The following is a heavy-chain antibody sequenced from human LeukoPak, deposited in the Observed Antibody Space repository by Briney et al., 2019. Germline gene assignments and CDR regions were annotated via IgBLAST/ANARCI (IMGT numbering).Heavy chain of an antibody. CDR3: ARDDESTADYGDYYYGMDV. V-gene: IGHV1-69*13. D-gene: IGHD4-17*01. Sequence: GASVKVSCKASGYTFTGYYMHWVRQAPGQGLEWMGGIIPIFGTANYAQKFQGRVTITADESTSTAYMELSSLRSEDTAVYYCARDDESTADYGDYYYGMDVWGQGTTVTVSS. CDR1: GYTFTGYY. J-gene: IGHJ6*02. CDR2: IIPIFGTA.